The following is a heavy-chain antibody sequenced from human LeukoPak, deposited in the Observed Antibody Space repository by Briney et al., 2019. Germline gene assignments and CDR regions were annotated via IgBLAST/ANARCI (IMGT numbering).Heavy chain of an antibody. CDR2: ISSSGSTI. J-gene: IGHJ4*02. Sequence: GGSLRLSRAASGFTFSDYYMSWIRQAPGKGLEWVSYISSSGSTIYYADSVKGRFTISRDNAKNSLYLQVNSLRAEDTAVYYCARDRGYSYGYVRNWGQGTLVTVSS. V-gene: IGHV3-11*04. D-gene: IGHD5-18*01. CDR1: GFTFSDYY. CDR3: ARDRGYSYGYVRN.